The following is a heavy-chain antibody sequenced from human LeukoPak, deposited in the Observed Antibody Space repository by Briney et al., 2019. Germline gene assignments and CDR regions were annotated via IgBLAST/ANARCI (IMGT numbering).Heavy chain of an antibody. CDR3: ATERFPYRGNVDY. Sequence: KPPETPCLTCTVSGGSISSSSYYWGWIRQPPGKGLEWIGSIYYCGSTYYNPSLKSRVTISVDTSKNQFSLKLSSVTAADTAVYYCATERFPYRGNVDYWGQGT. CDR1: GGSISSSSYY. V-gene: IGHV4-39*05. J-gene: IGHJ4*02. CDR2: IYYCGST. D-gene: IGHD4-23*01.